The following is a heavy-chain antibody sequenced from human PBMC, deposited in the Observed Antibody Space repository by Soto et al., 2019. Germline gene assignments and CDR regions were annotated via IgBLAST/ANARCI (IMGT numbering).Heavy chain of an antibody. CDR3: ARPGITMVRGVMTGIGALGY. V-gene: IGHV3-33*01. CDR1: GFTFSSYG. D-gene: IGHD3-10*01. J-gene: IGHJ4*02. Sequence: QVQLVESGGGVVQPGRSLRLSCAASGFTFSSYGMHWVRQAPGQGLEWVAVIWYDGSNKYNADTVKGRFTISRHNSKNTLYLQMNTLGAKATAVHYSARPGITMVRGVMTGIGALGYWGQGTLVTVSS. CDR2: IWYDGSNK.